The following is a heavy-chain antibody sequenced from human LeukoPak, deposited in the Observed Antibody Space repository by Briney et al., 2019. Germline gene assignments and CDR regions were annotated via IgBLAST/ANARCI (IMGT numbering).Heavy chain of an antibody. D-gene: IGHD1-26*01. CDR2: INPNSGGT. CDR3: ARGYVLGSYYLLPVNY. J-gene: IGHJ4*02. Sequence: ASVKVSCKASGYTFTGYYMHWVRQAPGQGLEWMGWINPNSGGTNYAQKFQGRVTMTRDTSISTAYMELSRLRSGDTAVYYCARGYVLGSYYLLPVNYWGQGTLVTVSS. V-gene: IGHV1-2*02. CDR1: GYTFTGYY.